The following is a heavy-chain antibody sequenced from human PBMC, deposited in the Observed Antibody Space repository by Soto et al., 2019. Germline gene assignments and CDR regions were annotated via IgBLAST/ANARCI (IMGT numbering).Heavy chain of an antibody. CDR2: IIPIFGTA. Sequence: QVQLVQSGAEVKKPGSSVKVSCKASGGTFSNYARIWVRQAPGQGLEWMGGIIPIFGTANYAQKFQGRVTITADESTSTAYMELSSLRSEDTAVYYCATHMTTVGYYYTMDVWGQGTTLTVSS. D-gene: IGHD4-4*01. CDR1: GGTFSNYA. V-gene: IGHV1-69*12. J-gene: IGHJ6*02. CDR3: ATHMTTVGYYYTMDV.